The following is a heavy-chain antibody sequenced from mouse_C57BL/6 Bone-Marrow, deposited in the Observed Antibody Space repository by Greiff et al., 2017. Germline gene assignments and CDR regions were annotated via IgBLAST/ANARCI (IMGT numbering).Heavy chain of an antibody. CDR1: GYTFTDYE. V-gene: IGHV1-15*01. J-gene: IGHJ3*01. CDR2: IDPETGGT. Sequence: QVQLQQSGAELVRPGASVTLSCKASGYTFTDYEMHWVKQTPVHGLEWIGAIDPETGGTAYNQKFQGKAILTADKSYSTAYMELRSLTSEDSAVYSWARGPRFAYWGQGTLVTVSA. CDR3: ARGPRFAY.